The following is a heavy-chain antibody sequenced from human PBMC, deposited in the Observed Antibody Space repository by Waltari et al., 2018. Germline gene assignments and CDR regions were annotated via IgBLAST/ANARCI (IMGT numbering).Heavy chain of an antibody. D-gene: IGHD3-10*01. CDR1: GFTFRAYY. CDR2: ISSSGSNI. Sequence: QVQLVESGGGLVKPGGSLRLSCAASGFTFRAYYMSWIRQAPGKGVEWVSYISSSGSNIYYAESVKGRFTISRDNAKNSLYLQKNSLRAEDTAVYYCATPSGVKGGPVWGQGTMVTVSS. J-gene: IGHJ3*01. CDR3: ATPSGVKGGPV. V-gene: IGHV3-11*04.